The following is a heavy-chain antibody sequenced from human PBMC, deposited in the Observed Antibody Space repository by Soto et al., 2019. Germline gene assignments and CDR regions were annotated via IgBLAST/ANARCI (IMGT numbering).Heavy chain of an antibody. Sequence: QVQLQESGPGLVKPSETLSLTCTVSGGSISSYYWSWIRQPPGKGLEWIGYIYYSGSINYNPSLKSRVTISVDTSKNQFSLKLSSVTAADTAVYYCARVIVVVPGEWFDPWGQGTLVTVSS. J-gene: IGHJ5*02. CDR3: ARVIVVVPGEWFDP. CDR1: GGSISSYY. CDR2: IYYSGSI. V-gene: IGHV4-59*01. D-gene: IGHD2-15*01.